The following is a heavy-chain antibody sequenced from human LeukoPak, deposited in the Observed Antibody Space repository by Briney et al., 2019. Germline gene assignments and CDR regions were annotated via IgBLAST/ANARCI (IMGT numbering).Heavy chain of an antibody. CDR3: AREPSAAGYSDAFDY. CDR1: GFTFSYCW. J-gene: IGHJ4*02. CDR2: IKQDGSEK. D-gene: IGHD5-18*01. Sequence: PGGSLRLSCATSGFTFSYCWMTWVRQAPGKGLEWVANIKQDGSEKYYVDSVKGRFTISRDNAEKSVYLQMNSLRAEDTAVYYCAREPSAAGYSDAFDYWGQGALVTVSS. V-gene: IGHV3-7*03.